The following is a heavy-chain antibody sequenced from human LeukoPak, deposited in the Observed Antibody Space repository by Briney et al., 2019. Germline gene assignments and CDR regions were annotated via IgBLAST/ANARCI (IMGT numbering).Heavy chain of an antibody. Sequence: SQTLSLTCTVSGGSISSGSYYWSWIRQPAGKGQGWIGRIYTSGSTNYNPSLKSRVTISVDTSKNQFSLKLSSVTAADTAVYYCARERYSGSYGYWGQGTLVTVSS. CDR3: ARERYSGSYGY. D-gene: IGHD1-26*01. V-gene: IGHV4-61*02. CDR1: GGSISSGSYY. J-gene: IGHJ4*02. CDR2: IYTSGST.